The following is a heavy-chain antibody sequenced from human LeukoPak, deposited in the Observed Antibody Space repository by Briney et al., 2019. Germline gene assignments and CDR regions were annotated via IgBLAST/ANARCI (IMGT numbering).Heavy chain of an antibody. CDR1: GFTFSSYS. CDR3: ARELLGYCSGGSCYSDY. CDR2: ISSSSSYI. V-gene: IGHV3-21*01. Sequence: PGGSLRLSCAASGFTFSSYSMNWVRQAPGKGLEWFSSISSSSSYIYYADSVKGRFTISRDNAKNSLYLQMNSLRAEDTAVYYCARELLGYCSGGSCYSDYWGQGTLVTVSS. D-gene: IGHD2-15*01. J-gene: IGHJ4*02.